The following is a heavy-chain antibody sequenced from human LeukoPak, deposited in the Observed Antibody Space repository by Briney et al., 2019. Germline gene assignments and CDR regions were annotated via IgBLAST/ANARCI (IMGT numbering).Heavy chain of an antibody. Sequence: GGSLRLSCAASGFTFSSYSMNWVRQAPGKGLEWVSSISSSSSYIYYADSVKGRFTISRDNAKNSLYLQMNSLRAEDTAVYYCARDQYFYGDYVGLSYWFDPWGQGTLVTVSS. CDR1: GFTFSSYS. CDR2: ISSSSSYI. CDR3: ARDQYFYGDYVGLSYWFDP. D-gene: IGHD4-17*01. V-gene: IGHV3-21*01. J-gene: IGHJ5*02.